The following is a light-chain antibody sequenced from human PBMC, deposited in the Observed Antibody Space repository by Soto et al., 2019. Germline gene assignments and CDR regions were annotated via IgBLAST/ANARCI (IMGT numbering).Light chain of an antibody. Sequence: QSALTQPPSASGSPGQSVTISCTGTSSDVGGYNYVSWYQHHPGKAPKLMMSEVSKRPSGVPDRFSGSKSGNTASLTVSGLQAEDEADYYCSSFAGNNNLVFGGGTKLTVL. J-gene: IGLJ2*01. V-gene: IGLV2-8*01. CDR3: SSFAGNNNLV. CDR1: SSDVGGYNY. CDR2: EVS.